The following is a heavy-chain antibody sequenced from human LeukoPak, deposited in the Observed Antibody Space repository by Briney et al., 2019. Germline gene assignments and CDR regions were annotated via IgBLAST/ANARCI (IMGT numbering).Heavy chain of an antibody. CDR1: GYTFSTYG. J-gene: IGHJ4*02. D-gene: IGHD3-22*01. CDR2: IYSDISYK. CDR3: ARETYDNSGRYFDY. V-gene: IGHV3-30*02. Sequence: GGSLRPSCTASGYTFSTYGMHWLRQAPGKGLEGVAFIYSDISYKHCADSVKGRCTISRDNSQNTHFLQINSLKVDDTALYFCARETYDNSGRYFDYWGQGTLVIVSS.